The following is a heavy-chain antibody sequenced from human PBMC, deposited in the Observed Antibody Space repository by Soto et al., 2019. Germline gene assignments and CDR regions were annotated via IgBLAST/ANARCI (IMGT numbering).Heavy chain of an antibody. Sequence: QLRLQQSGPGLAKSSETLSLTCTVSGDFITNSLYYWVWIRQPPGKGLEWIGSFYYSGNTHYSPSRKSRVTLSADTSKNQLSLMLKSVTAADSGVYYCARHGRNTQIAQLRHYAMDVWGQGTTVTVSS. CDR1: GDFITNSLYY. CDR3: ARHGRNTQIAQLRHYAMDV. D-gene: IGHD1-1*01. CDR2: FYYSGNT. J-gene: IGHJ6*02. V-gene: IGHV4-39*01.